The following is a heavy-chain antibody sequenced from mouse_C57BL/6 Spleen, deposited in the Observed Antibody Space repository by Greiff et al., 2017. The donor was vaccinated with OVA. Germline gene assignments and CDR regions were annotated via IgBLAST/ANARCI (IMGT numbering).Heavy chain of an antibody. D-gene: IGHD4-1*01. CDR2: IYPRSGNT. CDR1: GYTFTSYG. CDR3: ARSSNWDYFDY. V-gene: IGHV1-81*01. J-gene: IGHJ2*01. Sequence: VKLMESGAELARPGASVKLSCKASGYTFTSYGISWVKQRTGQGLEWIGEIYPRSGNTYYNEKFKGKATLTADKSSSTAYMELRSLTSEDSAVYFCARSSNWDYFDYWGQGTTLTVSS.